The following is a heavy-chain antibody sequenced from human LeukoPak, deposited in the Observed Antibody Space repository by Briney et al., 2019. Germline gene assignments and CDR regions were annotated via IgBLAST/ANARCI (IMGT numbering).Heavy chain of an antibody. Sequence: SETLSLTCTVSGGSISSSSYYWGWIRQPPGKGLGWIGSIYYSGSTYYNPSLKSRVTISVDTSKNQFSLKLSSVTAADTAVYYCARATTMYRFDPWGQGTLVTVSS. V-gene: IGHV4-39*07. CDR1: GGSISSSSYY. D-gene: IGHD3-10*02. CDR3: ARATTMYRFDP. CDR2: IYYSGST. J-gene: IGHJ5*02.